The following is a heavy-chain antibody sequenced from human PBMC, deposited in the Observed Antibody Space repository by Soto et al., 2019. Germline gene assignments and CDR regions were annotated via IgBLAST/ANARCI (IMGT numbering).Heavy chain of an antibody. Sequence: ASVKVSCKASGYTFTSYDINWVRQATGQGLEWMGWMNPNSGNTGYAQKFQGRVTMTRNTSISTAYMELSSLRSEDTAVYYCAREFGYYCTNGVCYYYYMDVWGKGTTVTVSS. J-gene: IGHJ6*03. CDR3: AREFGYYCTNGVCYYYYMDV. V-gene: IGHV1-8*01. D-gene: IGHD2-8*01. CDR2: MNPNSGNT. CDR1: GYTFTSYD.